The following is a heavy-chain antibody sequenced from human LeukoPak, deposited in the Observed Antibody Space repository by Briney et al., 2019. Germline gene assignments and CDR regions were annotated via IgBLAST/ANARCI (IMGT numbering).Heavy chain of an antibody. J-gene: IGHJ4*02. CDR3: ARADDYVWGSYRYGPFDY. Sequence: PGGSLRLSCAASGFPFTSYSMNWVRQAPGKGLEWVSYISSSSSTIYYADSVKGRFTISRDNAKNSLYLQMNSLRAEDTAAYYCARADDYVWGSYRYGPFDYWGQGTLVTVSS. CDR1: GFPFTSYS. CDR2: ISSSSSTI. D-gene: IGHD3-16*02. V-gene: IGHV3-48*04.